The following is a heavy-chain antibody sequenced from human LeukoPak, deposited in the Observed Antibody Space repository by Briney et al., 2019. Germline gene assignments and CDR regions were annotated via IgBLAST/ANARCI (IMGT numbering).Heavy chain of an antibody. D-gene: IGHD3-22*01. Sequence: PGGSLRLSCVASGFTFSAYNMSWVRQAPGKGLEWVSGFSSSRGSTYYADSVTGRFTISRDNSKNTLYLQMNRLRAEDTAVYYCAKVKFSYDSSGYYYNYWGQGTLVTVSS. V-gene: IGHV3-23*01. CDR3: AKVKFSYDSSGYYYNY. CDR1: GFTFSAYN. CDR2: FSSSRGST. J-gene: IGHJ4*02.